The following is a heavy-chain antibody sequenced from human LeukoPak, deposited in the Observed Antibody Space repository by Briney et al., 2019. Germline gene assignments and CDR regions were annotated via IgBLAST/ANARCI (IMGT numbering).Heavy chain of an antibody. D-gene: IGHD2-2*02. CDR3: AKASVAIPQYCNS. CDR1: GFTFGNYA. V-gene: IGHV3-23*01. Sequence: GGPLRLSCEASGFTFGNYAMNWVRQAPGKGLEWVSTISGTGSSTYYADSAKGRFTISRDNSKDTLFLQLNSLTAADTAMYFCAKASVAIPQYCNSWGQGTLVTVSS. CDR2: ISGTGSST. J-gene: IGHJ5*02.